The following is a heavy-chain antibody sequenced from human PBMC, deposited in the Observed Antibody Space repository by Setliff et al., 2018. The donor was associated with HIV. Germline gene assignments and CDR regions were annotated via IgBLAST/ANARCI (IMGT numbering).Heavy chain of an antibody. CDR2: IYSTGST. J-gene: IGHJ6*03. D-gene: IGHD2-8*01. V-gene: IGHV4-61*09. Sequence: SETLSLTCSVSGGSIRSGSYYWSWIRQPAGKGLEWIGHIYSTGSTNYNPSLKSRVTISVDTSKNQFSLKLSSVTAADTAVYYCARDQRYCTNALCPEALDVWGKGTTVTV. CDR3: ARDQRYCTNALCPEALDV. CDR1: GGSIRSGSYY.